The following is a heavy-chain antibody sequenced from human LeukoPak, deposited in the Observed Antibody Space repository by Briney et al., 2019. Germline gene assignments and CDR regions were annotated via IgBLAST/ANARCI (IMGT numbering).Heavy chain of an antibody. CDR3: ARVGITIFGVVRGYFDY. CDR2: INPNSGGT. J-gene: IGHJ4*02. V-gene: IGHV1-2*02. D-gene: IGHD3-3*01. Sequence: ASVKVSCKASGYTFTGYYMHWVRQAPGQGLEGMGWINPNSGGTNYAHKFQGRVTMTRDTSISTAYMELSRLRSDDTAVYYCARVGITIFGVVRGYFDYWGQGTLVTVSS. CDR1: GYTFTGYY.